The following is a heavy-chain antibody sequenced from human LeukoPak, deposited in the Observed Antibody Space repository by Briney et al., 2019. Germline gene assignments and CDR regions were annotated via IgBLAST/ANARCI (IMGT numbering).Heavy chain of an antibody. J-gene: IGHJ4*02. CDR1: GFTFSSYA. Sequence: GGSLRLSCAASGFTFSSYAMSWVRQAPGKGLEWVAVISYDGSNKYYADSVKGQFTISRDNSKNTLYLQMNSLRAEDTAVYYCAARIAAVPDYWGQGTLVTVSS. D-gene: IGHD6-13*01. CDR3: AARIAAVPDY. V-gene: IGHV3-30*04. CDR2: ISYDGSNK.